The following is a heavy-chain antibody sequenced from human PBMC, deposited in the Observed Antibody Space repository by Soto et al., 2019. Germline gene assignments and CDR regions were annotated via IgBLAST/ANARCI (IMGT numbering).Heavy chain of an antibody. D-gene: IGHD3-10*01. Sequence: QAQLVESGGGVVQPGGSLRLSCVGSGFTFNSFGMHWVRQAPGKGLEWVAGISYDGTSQNYADSVKGRFSISRDNSGNTLYLQMNSLGAEDTAVYHCAKETLAGSDFYYYMDVWGKGTAVTVSS. CDR1: GFTFNSFG. V-gene: IGHV3-30*18. CDR3: AKETLAGSDFYYYMDV. CDR2: ISYDGTSQ. J-gene: IGHJ6*03.